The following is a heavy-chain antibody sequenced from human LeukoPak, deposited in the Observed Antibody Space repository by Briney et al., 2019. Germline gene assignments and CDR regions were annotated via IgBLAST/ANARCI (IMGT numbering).Heavy chain of an antibody. CDR1: GFTFSNAW. V-gene: IGHV3-15*01. J-gene: IGHJ3*02. Sequence: GGSLRLSCAASGFTFSNAWMNWVRQAPGKGLDWVGRIKSKVNGETIEYAAPVKGRFTISRDDSKSTVYLQMNSLKIEDTAVYYCAKDPNGDYIGTFDIWGQGTMVTVSS. D-gene: IGHD4-17*01. CDR3: AKDPNGDYIGTFDI. CDR2: IKSKVNGETI.